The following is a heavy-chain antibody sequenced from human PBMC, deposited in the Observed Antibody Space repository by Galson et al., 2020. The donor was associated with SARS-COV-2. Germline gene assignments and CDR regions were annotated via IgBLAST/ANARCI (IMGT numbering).Heavy chain of an antibody. V-gene: IGHV3-23*01. CDR3: AKSPPSPPVVAAVLGSLDS. D-gene: IGHD2-2*01. CDR2: ISASGGST. Sequence: GGSLRLSCAASGFTFSNYAMSWVRQAPGKGLEWVSAISASGGSTYYADSVKGRFTISRDNSKNTLFLQMNSLRAEDTAVYYCAKSPPSPPVVAAVLGSLDSWGQGTLVTVSS. CDR1: GFTFSNYA. J-gene: IGHJ4*02.